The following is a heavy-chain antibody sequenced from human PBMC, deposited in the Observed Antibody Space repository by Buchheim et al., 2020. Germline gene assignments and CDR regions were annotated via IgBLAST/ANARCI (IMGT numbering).Heavy chain of an antibody. CDR1: GGSMSSYY. V-gene: IGHV4-59*01. CDR3: ARGSYSGSYYFDY. J-gene: IGHJ4*02. CDR2: FYYSGST. Sequence: QVQVQESGPGLVKPSETLSLTCTVSGGSMSSYYWSWIRQPPGKGLEWIGYFYYSGSTNYNPSLKSRLTISGDTSKNQVSLEVRSVTAADTAVYFCARGSYSGSYYFDYWGQGTL. D-gene: IGHD1-26*01.